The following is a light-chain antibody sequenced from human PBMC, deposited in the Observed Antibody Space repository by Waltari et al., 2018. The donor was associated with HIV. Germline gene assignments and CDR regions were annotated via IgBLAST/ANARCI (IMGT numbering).Light chain of an antibody. V-gene: IGLV2-23*02. CDR3: CSYAGSSTTVL. Sequence: QSALTQPASVSGSPGQSITISCTGTSSDVGSYTLVSWYQQKPGKAPKLMIYEVSKRPSGVSNRFSGSKSANTASLTICGLQAEDEADYYCCSYAGSSTTVLFGGGTKLTVL. CDR1: SSDVGSYTL. J-gene: IGLJ2*01. CDR2: EVS.